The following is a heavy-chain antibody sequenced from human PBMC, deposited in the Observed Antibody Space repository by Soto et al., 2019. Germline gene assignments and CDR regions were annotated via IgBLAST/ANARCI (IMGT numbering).Heavy chain of an antibody. CDR2: MHNSGST. D-gene: IGHD3-3*01. Sequence: SETLSLTCTVSGGSISSYYWSWIRQPPGKGLKRIGYMHNSGSTKYNPSLKSRVTISADTSMNQFSLKLSSVTAAVSSVYYCARGHYDFWSGYFATIDYWGQGTRVTVS. CDR1: GGSISSYY. CDR3: ARGHYDFWSGYFATIDY. J-gene: IGHJ4*02. V-gene: IGHV4-59*08.